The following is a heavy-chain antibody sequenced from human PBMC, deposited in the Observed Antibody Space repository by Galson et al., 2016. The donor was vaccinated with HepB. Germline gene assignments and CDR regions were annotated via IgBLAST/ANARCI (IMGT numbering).Heavy chain of an antibody. V-gene: IGHV4-39*01. J-gene: IGHJ4*02. CDR3: ARIFPYTNYLGSFDY. CDR2: VSYSGTT. Sequence: ETLSLTCTVSGGSISTSSHYGGWIRQPPGKGLEWIVSVSYSGTTYYNPSLKSRVTTSVDKSKNQFSLKLKSVTAADTAVYYCARIFPYTNYLGSFDYWGQGALVTVSS. D-gene: IGHD4-11*01. CDR1: GGSISTSSHY.